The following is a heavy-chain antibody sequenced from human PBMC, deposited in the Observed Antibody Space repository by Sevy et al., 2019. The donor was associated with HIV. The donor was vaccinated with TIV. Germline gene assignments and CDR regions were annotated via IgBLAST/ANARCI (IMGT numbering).Heavy chain of an antibody. CDR2: ISGSGGST. V-gene: IGHV3-23*01. J-gene: IGHJ4*02. CDR3: AREENRELGTIPLDS. D-gene: IGHD7-27*01. Sequence: GGSLRLSCAASGFTFSSYAMSWVRQAPGKGLEWVSVISGSGGSTYYADSVKGRFTISRDNAKNSLFLEMHSLTDEDTAVYYCAREENRELGTIPLDSWGRGIQVTVSS. CDR1: GFTFSSYA.